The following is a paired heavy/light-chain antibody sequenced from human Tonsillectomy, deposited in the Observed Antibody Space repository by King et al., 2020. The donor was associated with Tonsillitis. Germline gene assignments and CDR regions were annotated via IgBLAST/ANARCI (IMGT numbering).Light chain of an antibody. CDR2: EAS. Sequence: DIQMTQSPSSVSASVGDSVTITCRASQGISRWLGWYQQKPGKAPKLLIYEASSLQGGVPSRFTGSGSGTDFTLTISSVHPEDFATYYCQQSNSFPITFGQGTRLEIK. CDR3: QQSNSFPIT. J-gene: IGKJ5*01. CDR1: QGISRW. V-gene: IGKV1-12*01.
Heavy chain of an antibody. CDR1: GFPFADYS. D-gene: IGHD1-1*01. CDR2: IRSTVSGGAV. Sequence: EVHLVESGGGLGQPGRSLRLSCTTSGFPFADYSMGWFRQAPGKGLEWVGLIRSTVSGGAVHYAASVKGRFTISRDDSRSIAYLQMNGLKTEDTAVYYCSTKFVGTYTHYFDYWGQGTLVAVSP. V-gene: IGHV3-49*03. J-gene: IGHJ4*02. CDR3: STKFVGTYTHYFDY.